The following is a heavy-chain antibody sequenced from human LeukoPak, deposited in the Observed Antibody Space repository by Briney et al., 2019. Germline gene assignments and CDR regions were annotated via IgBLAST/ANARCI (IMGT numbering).Heavy chain of an antibody. CDR2: IYHNGNT. D-gene: IGHD3-22*01. Sequence: SETLSLTCAVSGYSISSGYYWGWIRQPPRKGLEWIGTIYHNGNTYYNPSLKSRVTISVDTSKNQFSLKLSSVTAADTAVYYCAREPGPYDSSGYLSDWGQGTLVTVSS. J-gene: IGHJ4*02. V-gene: IGHV4-38-2*01. CDR3: AREPGPYDSSGYLSD. CDR1: GYSISSGYY.